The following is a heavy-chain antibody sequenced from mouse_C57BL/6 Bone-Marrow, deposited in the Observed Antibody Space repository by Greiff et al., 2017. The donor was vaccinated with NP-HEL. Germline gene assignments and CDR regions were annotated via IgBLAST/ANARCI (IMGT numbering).Heavy chain of an antibody. Sequence: QVQLQQPGAELVRPGSSVKLSCKASGYTFTSYWMHWVKQRPIQGLEWIGNIDPSDSEPHYNQKFKDKATLTVDKSSSTAYMQLSSLTSEDSAVYYCAIPGNYGFAYWGQGTLVTVSA. CDR2: IDPSDSEP. D-gene: IGHD2-1*01. CDR3: AIPGNYGFAY. CDR1: GYTFTSYW. J-gene: IGHJ3*01. V-gene: IGHV1-52*01.